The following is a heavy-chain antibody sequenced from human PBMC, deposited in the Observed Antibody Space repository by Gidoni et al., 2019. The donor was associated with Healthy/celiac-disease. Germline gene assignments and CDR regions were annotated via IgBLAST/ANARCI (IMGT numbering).Heavy chain of an antibody. V-gene: IGHV3-9*01. CDR3: AKGRGMTTVTPFDY. CDR2: ISWNSGSI. D-gene: IGHD4-17*01. Sequence: EVQLVESGGGLVQPGRSLRLSCAASGFTFVDYAMHWVRQAPGKGLEWVSGISWNSGSIGYADSVKGRFTISRDNAKNSLYLQMNSLRAEDTALYYCAKGRGMTTVTPFDYWGQGTLVTVSS. J-gene: IGHJ4*02. CDR1: GFTFVDYA.